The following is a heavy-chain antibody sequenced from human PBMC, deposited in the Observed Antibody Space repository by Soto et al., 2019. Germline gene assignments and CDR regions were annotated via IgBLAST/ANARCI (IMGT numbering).Heavy chain of an antibody. CDR2: ISYDGSNK. CDR3: ANGGYCSGGSCYHYYYYYGMDV. V-gene: IGHV3-30*18. Sequence: QVQLVESGGGVVQPGRSLRLSCAASGFTFSSYGMHWVRQAPGKGLEWVAVISYDGSNKYYADSVKGRFTISRDNSKNTLYLQMNSLRAEDTAVYYCANGGYCSGGSCYHYYYYYGMDVWGQGTTVTVSS. CDR1: GFTFSSYG. J-gene: IGHJ6*02. D-gene: IGHD2-15*01.